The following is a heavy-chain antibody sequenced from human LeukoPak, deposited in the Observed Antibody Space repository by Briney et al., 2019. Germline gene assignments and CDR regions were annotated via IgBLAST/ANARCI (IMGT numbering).Heavy chain of an antibody. Sequence: PGGSLRLSCAASGFTFSSYGMYWVRQAPGKGLEWVAFIRYDGSDKYYADSVKGRFTISRDNSKNTLYLQMNSLRVEDTAVYYCVSRSGYPFDYWGQGALVIVSS. V-gene: IGHV3-30*02. CDR3: VSRSGYPFDY. J-gene: IGHJ4*02. CDR2: IRYDGSDK. D-gene: IGHD3-3*01. CDR1: GFTFSSYG.